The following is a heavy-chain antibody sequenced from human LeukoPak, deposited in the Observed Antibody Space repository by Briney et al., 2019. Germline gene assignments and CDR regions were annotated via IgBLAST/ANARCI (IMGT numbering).Heavy chain of an antibody. D-gene: IGHD1-20*01. J-gene: IGHJ3*02. V-gene: IGHV4-4*02. Sequence: PSETLSLTCAVSGGSISSSNWWSWVRPPPGKGLEWIGEIYHSGSTNYNPSLKSRVTISVDKSKNQFSLKLSSVTAADTAVYYCADVTGTTGGDAFDIWGQGTMVTVSS. CDR2: IYHSGST. CDR3: ADVTGTTGGDAFDI. CDR1: GGSISSSNW.